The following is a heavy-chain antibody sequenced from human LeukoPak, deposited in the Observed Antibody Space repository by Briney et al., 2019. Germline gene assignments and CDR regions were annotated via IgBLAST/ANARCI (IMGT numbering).Heavy chain of an antibody. V-gene: IGHV4-34*01. CDR2: INHSGST. D-gene: IGHD5-18*01. Sequence: SETLSLTCAVYGGSFSGYYWSWIRQPPGKGLEWIGEINHSGSTNYNPSLTSRVTISVDTSKNQFSLKLSSVTAADTAVYYCARHPVDTAMFTPWFDPWGQGTLVTVSS. CDR3: ARHPVDTAMFTPWFDP. J-gene: IGHJ5*02. CDR1: GGSFSGYY.